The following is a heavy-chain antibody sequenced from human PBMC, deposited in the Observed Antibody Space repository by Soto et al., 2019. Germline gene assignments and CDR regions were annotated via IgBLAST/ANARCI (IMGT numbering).Heavy chain of an antibody. CDR1: GYTFTSYG. D-gene: IGHD5-12*01. J-gene: IGHJ6*02. CDR2: ISAYNGNT. Sequence: ASVKVSCKASGYTFTSYGISWVRQAPGQGLEWMGWISAYNGNTNYAQKLQGRVTMTTDTSTSTAYMELRSLRSDDTAVYYCARDGDSSGYSGYDVDYYYYYGMDVWGRGTTVTVSS. V-gene: IGHV1-18*04. CDR3: ARDGDSSGYSGYDVDYYYYYGMDV.